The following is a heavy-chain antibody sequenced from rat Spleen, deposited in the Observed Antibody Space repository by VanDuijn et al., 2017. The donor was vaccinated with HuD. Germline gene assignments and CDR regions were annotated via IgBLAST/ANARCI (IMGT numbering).Heavy chain of an antibody. CDR3: TITGNWFAY. J-gene: IGHJ3*01. D-gene: IGHD5-1*01. CDR2: ISTSGGNT. CDR1: GFNFNDHW. Sequence: EVKLVESGGGLVQPGRSLKLSCAASGFNFNDHWMGWVRQAPTTGLEWVATISTSGGNTYYRDSVKGRFTISRDNAKRSLYLQMFSLRSEDTATCYCTITGNWFAYWGQGTLVTVSS. V-gene: IGHV5-25*01.